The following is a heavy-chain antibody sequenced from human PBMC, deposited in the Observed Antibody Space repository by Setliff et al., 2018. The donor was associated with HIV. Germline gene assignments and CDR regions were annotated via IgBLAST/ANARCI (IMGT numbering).Heavy chain of an antibody. V-gene: IGHV1-24*01. D-gene: IGHD3-10*01. CDR1: GYPLSELS. J-gene: IGHJ6*03. Sequence: ASVKVSCKVSGYPLSELSVHWVRQAPGKGLQWMGCVDPEDGETIYAQELQGRVTMTEETSSDTAYMELSSLRSAHTAVYYCATVSYGSARYLLRPYYYMDVWGKGTTVTVSS. CDR2: VDPEDGET. CDR3: ATVSYGSARYLLRPYYYMDV.